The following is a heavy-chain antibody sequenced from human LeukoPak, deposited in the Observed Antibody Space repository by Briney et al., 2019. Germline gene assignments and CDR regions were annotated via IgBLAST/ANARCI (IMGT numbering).Heavy chain of an antibody. V-gene: IGHV1-46*01. J-gene: IGHJ4*02. CDR1: GYTFTSYY. CDR2: INPSGGST. Sequence: ASVKVSCKASGYTFTSYYMHWVRQAPGQGLEWMGIINPSGGSTGYAQKFQGRVTMTRDTSTSTVYMELSSLRSEDTAVYYCARVAVYYDILTGYDYWGQGTLVTVSS. CDR3: ARVAVYYDILTGYDY. D-gene: IGHD3-9*01.